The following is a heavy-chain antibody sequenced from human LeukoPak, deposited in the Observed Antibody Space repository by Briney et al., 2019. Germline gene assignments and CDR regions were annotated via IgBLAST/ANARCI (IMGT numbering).Heavy chain of an antibody. CDR2: INRSGST. Sequence: PSETLSLTCAVYGGSFSGYYWSWIRQPPGKGLEWIGEINRSGSTNYNPSLKSRVTISVDTSKNQFSLKLSSVTAADTAVYYCARGQTKYSSSSIDYWGQGTLVTVFS. J-gene: IGHJ4*02. CDR1: GGSFSGYY. CDR3: ARGQTKYSSSSIDY. D-gene: IGHD6-6*01. V-gene: IGHV4-34*01.